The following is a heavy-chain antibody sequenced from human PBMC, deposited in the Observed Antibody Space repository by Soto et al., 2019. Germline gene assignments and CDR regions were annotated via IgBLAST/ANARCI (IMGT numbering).Heavy chain of an antibody. D-gene: IGHD2-15*01. CDR2: ISHLENT. Sequence: SVPLSLPCTVADASSIYGGVWRSCIRQSPGKGLEWIGYISHLENTYFHPSFKSRLTMSIDRTRNQFSLKLSSVTAADMAVHYCARGGGCDVFDYWVQGVLVIVSS. J-gene: IGHJ4*02. CDR3: ARGGGCDVFDY. V-gene: IGHV4-30-2*06. CDR1: DASSIYGGVW.